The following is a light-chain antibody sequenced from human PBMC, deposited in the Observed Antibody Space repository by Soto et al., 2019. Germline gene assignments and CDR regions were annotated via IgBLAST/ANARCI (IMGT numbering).Light chain of an antibody. V-gene: IGKV3-20*01. CDR2: DAS. CDR3: QQYGSSPRT. CDR1: QSVSSSD. J-gene: IGKJ1*01. Sequence: EIVLTQSPGTLSLSPGERATLSCRASQSVSSSDLAWYQQRAGQAPSLLIYDASRRATGIPDRFSGSGSGTDFTLTISRLETEDFEVYYCQQYGSSPRTFGQGTKVEIK.